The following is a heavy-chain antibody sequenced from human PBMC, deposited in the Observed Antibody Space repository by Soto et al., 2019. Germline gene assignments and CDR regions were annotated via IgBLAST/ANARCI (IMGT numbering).Heavy chain of an antibody. CDR1: GYRFTSYW. Sequence: GESLKISCKTSGYRFTSYWIAWVRQMPGKGLEWMGIIFPSDSDTKYSPSFQGQVTISADRSTSTVFLQWASLKASDTAVYFCASQDKRGYLNSLHPWGQGTLVTVYS. D-gene: IGHD3-22*01. V-gene: IGHV5-51*01. CDR3: ASQDKRGYLNSLHP. CDR2: IFPSDSDT. J-gene: IGHJ5*02.